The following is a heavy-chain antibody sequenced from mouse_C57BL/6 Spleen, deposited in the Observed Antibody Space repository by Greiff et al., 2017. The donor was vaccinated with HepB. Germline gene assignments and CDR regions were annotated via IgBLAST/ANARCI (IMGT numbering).Heavy chain of an antibody. Sequence: QVQLQQPGAELVRPGTSVKLSCKASGYTFTSCWMHWVKQRPGQGLEWIGVIDPSDSYTNYNQKFKGKATLTVDTSSSTAYMQLSSLTSEDSAVYYCARERELAGAMDYWGQGTSVTVSS. CDR2: IDPSDSYT. CDR1: GYTFTSCW. J-gene: IGHJ4*01. D-gene: IGHD4-1*01. CDR3: ARERELAGAMDY. V-gene: IGHV1-59*01.